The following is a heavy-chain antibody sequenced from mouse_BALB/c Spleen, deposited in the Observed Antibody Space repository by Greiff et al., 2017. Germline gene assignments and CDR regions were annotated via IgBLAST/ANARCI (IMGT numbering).Heavy chain of an antibody. V-gene: IGHV1-7*01. CDR1: GYTFTSYW. D-gene: IGHD3-3*01. J-gene: IGHJ2*01. CDR3: AKGDSPADFDY. Sequence: VQLQQSGAELAKPGASVKMSCKASGYTFTSYWMHWVKQRPGQGLEWIGYINPSTGYTEYNQKFKDKATLTADKSSSTAYMQLSSLTSEDSAVYYCAKGDSPADFDYWGQGTTLTVSS. CDR2: INPSTGYT.